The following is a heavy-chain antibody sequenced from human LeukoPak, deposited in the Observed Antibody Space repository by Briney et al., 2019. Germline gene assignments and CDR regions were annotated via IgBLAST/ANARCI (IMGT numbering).Heavy chain of an antibody. CDR3: ARPPGYYHYFDYKDG. Sequence: PGGSLRLSCVASGFTFSNYAMTWVRQAPGKGLEWVSGISSNSYIHYADSVKGRFTVSRDNAENSLYLQMNSLRAGDTAVYYCARPPGYYHYFDYKDGLGKGTKV. J-gene: IGHJ6*03. V-gene: IGHV3-21*01. CDR2: ISSNSYI. D-gene: IGHD1-14*01. CDR1: GFTFSNYA.